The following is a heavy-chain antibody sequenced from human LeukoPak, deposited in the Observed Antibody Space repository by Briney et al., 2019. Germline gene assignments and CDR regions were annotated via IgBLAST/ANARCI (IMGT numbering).Heavy chain of an antibody. CDR1: GFTFSSYS. CDR2: ISSSSSYI. CDR3: ARDTPYYSGDYGMDV. V-gene: IGHV3-21*01. Sequence: GGSLRLSCAASGFTFSSYSMNWVRQAPGKGLEWVSSISSSSSYIYYADSVKGRFTISRDNAKNSLYLQMNSLRAEDTAVYYCARDTPYYSGDYGMDVWGQGTTVTVSS. D-gene: IGHD3-10*01. J-gene: IGHJ6*02.